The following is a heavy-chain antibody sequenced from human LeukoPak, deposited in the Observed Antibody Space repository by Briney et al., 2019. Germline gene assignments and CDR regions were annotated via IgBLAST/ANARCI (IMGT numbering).Heavy chain of an antibody. CDR1: GGTFSSYA. CDR2: IIPIFGTA. V-gene: IGHV1-69*15. J-gene: IGHJ4*02. Sequence: SVKVSRKASGGTFSSYAISWVRQAPGQGLEWMGRIIPIFGTANYAQKFQGRVTITADESTSTAYMELSSLRSEDTAVYYCARDAAPTIFGVVTLDYWGQGTLVTVSS. CDR3: ARDAAPTIFGVVTLDY. D-gene: IGHD3-3*01.